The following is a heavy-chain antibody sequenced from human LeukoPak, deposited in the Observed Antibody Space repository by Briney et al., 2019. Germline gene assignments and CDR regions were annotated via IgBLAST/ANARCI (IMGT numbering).Heavy chain of an antibody. CDR3: AKDTAMVY. V-gene: IGHV3-30*18. J-gene: IGHJ4*02. CDR2: ISYDGSNK. D-gene: IGHD5-18*01. Sequence: GGSLRLSCAASGFTFSSYGMHWVRQAPGKGLEWVAVISYDGSNKYYADSVKGRFTISRDNSKNTLYLQMNSLRAEDTAVYYCAKDTAMVYWGQGTLVTVPS. CDR1: GFTFSSYG.